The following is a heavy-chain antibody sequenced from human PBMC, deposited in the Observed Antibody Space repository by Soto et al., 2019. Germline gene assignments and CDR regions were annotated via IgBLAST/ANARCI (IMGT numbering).Heavy chain of an antibody. CDR1: GYTFTGYY. V-gene: IGHV1-2*04. D-gene: IGHD6-13*01. J-gene: IGHJ5*02. CDR2: INPNSGGT. Sequence: ASVKVSCKASGYTFTGYYMHWVRQAPGQGREWMGWINPNSGGTNYAQKFQGWVTMTRDTSISTAYMELSRLRSDDTAVYYCARGAHLIAAAGTGALFDPWGQGXLVTVSS. CDR3: ARGAHLIAAAGTGALFDP.